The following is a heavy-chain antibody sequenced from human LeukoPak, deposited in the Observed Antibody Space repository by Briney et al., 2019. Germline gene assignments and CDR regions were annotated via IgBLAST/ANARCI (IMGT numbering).Heavy chain of an antibody. D-gene: IGHD3-22*01. CDR3: AGLVGRYSSGLYYYYFDY. Sequence: PSETLSLTCTVSGDSISSLDLWSWVRQPPGKGLEWIGEMYLSGTTHSNPSVKSRVTISIDKSKNQFFLNLSSVTAADTAVYYCAGLVGRYSSGLYYYYFDYWGQGTLVTVS. J-gene: IGHJ4*02. CDR2: MYLSGTT. CDR1: GDSISSLDL. V-gene: IGHV4-4*02.